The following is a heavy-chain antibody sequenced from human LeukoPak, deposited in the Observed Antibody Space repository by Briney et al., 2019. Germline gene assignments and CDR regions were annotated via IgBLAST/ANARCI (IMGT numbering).Heavy chain of an antibody. D-gene: IGHD3-22*01. J-gene: IGHJ2*01. CDR1: GGSISSYY. CDR2: VYNSGTT. V-gene: IGHV4-59*01. Sequence: SETLSLTCTVSGGSISSYYWSWIRQPPGKGLEWIGYVYNSGTTNYNPSLKSRVTISVDTSKNHFSPRLSSVTAADTAVYYCARAPHSYDSGTYSVQHYFDLWGRGTLVTVSS. CDR3: ARAPHSYDSGTYSVQHYFDL.